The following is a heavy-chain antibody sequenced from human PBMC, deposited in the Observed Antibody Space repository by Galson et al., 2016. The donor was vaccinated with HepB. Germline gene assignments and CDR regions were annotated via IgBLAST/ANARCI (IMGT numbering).Heavy chain of an antibody. CDR3: ARDRHEADYYGDSYYYYYGMDV. Sequence: SLRLSCAASGFTFSSYAMHWVRQAPGKGLQWVADISCDGSDNDYADSVKGRFTISRDDSKNTLYLQMNSLRPEDTAVYYCARDRHEADYYGDSYYYYYGMDVWGQGTTVTVSS. V-gene: IGHV3-30*04. CDR1: GFTFSSYA. CDR2: ISCDGSDN. J-gene: IGHJ6*02. D-gene: IGHD4-17*01.